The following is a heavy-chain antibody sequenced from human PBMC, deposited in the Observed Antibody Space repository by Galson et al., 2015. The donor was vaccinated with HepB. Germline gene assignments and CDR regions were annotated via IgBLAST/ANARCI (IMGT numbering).Heavy chain of an antibody. J-gene: IGHJ3*02. CDR1: GYTFTSYY. CDR3: ARDATNGVVTAGGAFDI. V-gene: IGHV1-46*01. D-gene: IGHD2-21*02. Sequence: SVKVSCKASGYTFTSYYMHWVRQAPGQGLEWMGIINPSGGSTSYAQKFQGRVTMTRDTSTSTVYMELSSLRSEDTAVYYCARDATNGVVTAGGAFDIWGQGTMVTVSS. CDR2: INPSGGST.